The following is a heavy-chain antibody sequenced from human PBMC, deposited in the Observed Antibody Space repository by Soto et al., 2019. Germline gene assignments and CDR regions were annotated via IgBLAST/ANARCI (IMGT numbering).Heavy chain of an antibody. CDR3: AKDRYLDHDSRGYLFDN. V-gene: IGHV3-23*01. CDR2: ISRYGDFT. Sequence: EVQLLESGGDLIQPRGSLRLSCAASGFTFKIYAMTWVRQAPGKGLEWVSAISRYGDFTYYADSVEGRFTISRDNSKNTLYLQMNSLRAEDTAVYYCAKDRYLDHDSRGYLFDNWGQGTLVTVSS. CDR1: GFTFKIYA. D-gene: IGHD3-22*01. J-gene: IGHJ4*02.